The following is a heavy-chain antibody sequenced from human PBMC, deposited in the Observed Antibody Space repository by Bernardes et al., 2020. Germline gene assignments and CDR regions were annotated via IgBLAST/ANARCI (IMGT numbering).Heavy chain of an antibody. CDR3: ARGGHYDYIWYSRSVAFDY. V-gene: IGHV3-48*02. J-gene: IGHJ4*02. CDR2: ISSSSSTL. Sequence: GGSLRLSCAASGFTFSSSSMNWVRQAPGKGLEWVSYISSSSSTLYYADSVKGRFTISRDNAKNSLYLQMNSLRDEDTAVYYCARGGHYDYIWYSRSVAFDYWGQGTPVTGSS. CDR1: GFTFSSSS. D-gene: IGHD3-16*01.